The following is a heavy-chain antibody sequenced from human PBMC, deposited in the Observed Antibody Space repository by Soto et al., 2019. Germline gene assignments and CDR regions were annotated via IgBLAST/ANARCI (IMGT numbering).Heavy chain of an antibody. D-gene: IGHD5-12*01. Sequence: ASVKVSCKASGYTFTGYYMHWVRQAPGQGLEWMGWINPNSGGTNYAQKFQGWVTMTRDTSISTAYMELSRLRSDDTAVYYCARGILEYSGYDFLDYWGQGTLVTVPP. CDR1: GYTFTGYY. CDR2: INPNSGGT. V-gene: IGHV1-2*04. J-gene: IGHJ4*02. CDR3: ARGILEYSGYDFLDY.